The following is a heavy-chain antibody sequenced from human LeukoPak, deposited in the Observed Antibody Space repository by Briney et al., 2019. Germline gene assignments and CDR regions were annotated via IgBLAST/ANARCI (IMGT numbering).Heavy chain of an antibody. V-gene: IGHV4-59*08. CDR1: GGSISSYF. CDR3: ARHADTALVNRHFDY. CDR2: IYYSGST. D-gene: IGHD5-18*01. Sequence: SETLSLTCTVSGGSISSYFWSWIRQPPGKGLEWIGYIYYSGSTNYNPSLKSRLTISVDTSKNQFSLKRNSVTAADTAVYYCARHADTALVNRHFDYWGQGTLVTVSS. J-gene: IGHJ4*02.